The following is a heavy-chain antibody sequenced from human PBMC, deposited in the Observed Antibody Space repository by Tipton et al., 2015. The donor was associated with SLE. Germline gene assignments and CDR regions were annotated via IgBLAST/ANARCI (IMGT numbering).Heavy chain of an antibody. V-gene: IGHV4-34*01. D-gene: IGHD1-26*01. CDR1: DGSFSGYY. Sequence: LRPSCSVYDGSFSGYYWTWIRQPPGKGLEWIGEINHSGSTNYNPSLKSRVTISIDTSKNQFSLKLRSVTAADTAIYYCAREGGGPDYWGQGTLVTVSS. CDR3: AREGGGPDY. CDR2: INHSGST. J-gene: IGHJ4*02.